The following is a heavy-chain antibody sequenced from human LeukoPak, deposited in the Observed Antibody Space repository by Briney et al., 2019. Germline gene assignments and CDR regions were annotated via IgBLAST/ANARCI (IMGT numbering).Heavy chain of an antibody. D-gene: IGHD3-10*01. J-gene: IGHJ3*02. V-gene: IGHV5-51*01. CDR3: ARYGRGSGSYYNGGAFDI. CDR2: IYPGGSDT. CDR1: GSRFTSYR. Sequence: GAPLQISCKGSGSRFTSYRIGWLRRMPGKGLEWMGIIYPGGSDTRYSPSFQGQVTISADKSISTAYLEWSSLKASDTAMYYCARYGRGSGSYYNGGAFDIGGQGTMVTVSS.